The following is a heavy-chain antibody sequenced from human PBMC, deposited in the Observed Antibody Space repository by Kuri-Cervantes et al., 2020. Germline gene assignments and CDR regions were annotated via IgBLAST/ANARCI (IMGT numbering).Heavy chain of an antibody. D-gene: IGHD3-22*01. CDR3: ARDLPLDSSNYYGIDY. CDR1: GYIFTSYD. CDR2: IIPILGTA. Sequence: SVKVSCKASGYIFTSYDINWVRQATGQGLEWMGGIIPILGTANYAQKFQDRVTITTDESTSTAYMELSSLRSEDTAVYYCARDLPLDSSNYYGIDYWGQGTLVTISS. V-gene: IGHV1-69*05. J-gene: IGHJ4*02.